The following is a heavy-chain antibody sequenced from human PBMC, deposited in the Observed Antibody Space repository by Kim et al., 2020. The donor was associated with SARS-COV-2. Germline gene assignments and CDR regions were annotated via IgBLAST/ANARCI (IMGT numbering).Heavy chain of an antibody. CDR2: IIPIFGTA. D-gene: IGHD3-10*01. J-gene: IGHJ3*02. CDR1: GGTFSSYA. V-gene: IGHV1-69*13. CDR3: ARGAPGLYGSGSLYI. Sequence: SVKVSCKASGGTFSSYAISWVRQAPGQGLEWMGGIIPIFGTANYAQKFQGRVTITADESTSTAYMELSSLRSEDTAVYYCARGAPGLYGSGSLYIWGQGTMVTVSS.